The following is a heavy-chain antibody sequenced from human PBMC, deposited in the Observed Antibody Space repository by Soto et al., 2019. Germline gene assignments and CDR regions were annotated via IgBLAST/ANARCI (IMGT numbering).Heavy chain of an antibody. CDR1: GGTFRNYP. CDR3: ARGPLVVLNYFES. CDR2: IFPLTDIP. Sequence: QVQLVQSGTEVKKPGSSVKVSCKASGGTFRNYPINWVRQAPGQGLDWRGSIFPLTDIPDYAQNFQARLTISADKSTSTAYMELSSLTSDDTAMYFCARGPLVVLNYFESWGQGTLVTVSS. J-gene: IGHJ4*02. V-gene: IGHV1-69*02.